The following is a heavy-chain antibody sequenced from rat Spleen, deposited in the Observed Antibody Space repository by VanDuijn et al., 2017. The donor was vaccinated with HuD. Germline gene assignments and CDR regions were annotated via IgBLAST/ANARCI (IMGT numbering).Heavy chain of an antibody. Sequence: EVQVVESGGGWVQPKESLKISCAASGFTFRNAAMYWVRQAPGKGLEWIGEINKDSRTIKYSPSLKDKFTISRDNAQNTLYLQMTKLGSEDTAIYYCARPDSGYGYWGQGVMVTVSS. V-gene: IGHV4-2*01. CDR2: INKDSRTI. J-gene: IGHJ2*01. CDR3: ARPDSGYGY. D-gene: IGHD4-3*01. CDR1: GFTFRNAA.